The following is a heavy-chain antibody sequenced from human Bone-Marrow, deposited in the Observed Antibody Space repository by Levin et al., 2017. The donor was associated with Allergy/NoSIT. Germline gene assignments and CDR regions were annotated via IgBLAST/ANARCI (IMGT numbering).Heavy chain of an antibody. Sequence: GESLKISCSASGFSVSEYYMEWIRQAPGMGLEWISYISSSSDYKNYAESVRGRFTISRDNAKNSVHLQMSGLRVEDTAIYYCARAGLRGNSYGIDFWGQGTLVSVSS. V-gene: IGHV3-11*05. D-gene: IGHD5-18*01. CDR1: GFSVSEYY. J-gene: IGHJ4*02. CDR3: ARAGLRGNSYGIDF. CDR2: ISSSSDYK.